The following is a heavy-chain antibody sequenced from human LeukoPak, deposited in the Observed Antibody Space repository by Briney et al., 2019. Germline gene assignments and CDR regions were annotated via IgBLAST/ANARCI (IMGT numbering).Heavy chain of an antibody. V-gene: IGHV4-39*07. CDR3: ARDEDVFGVDY. CDR1: GGSISSRSYY. CDR2: IYHSGNT. Sequence: PSETLSLTCTVSGGSISSRSYYWGWLRQPPWKGLEWTGIIYHSGNTYYNPSLKSRVTISVDTSKNQFSLKLSSVTAADTAVYYCARDEDVFGVDYWGQGTLVTVSS. D-gene: IGHD2-21*01. J-gene: IGHJ4*02.